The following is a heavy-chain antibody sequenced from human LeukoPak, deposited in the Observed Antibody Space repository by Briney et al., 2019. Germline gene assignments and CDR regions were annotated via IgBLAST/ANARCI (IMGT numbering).Heavy chain of an antibody. CDR2: IYYSGST. D-gene: IGHD3-10*01. Sequence: SETLSLTCTVSGGSISSSSYYWGWIRQPPGKGLEWIGSIYYSGSTYYNPSLKSRVTISVDTSKNQFSLKLSSVTAADTAVYYCARGFTYYYGSGSQRGWFDPWGQGTLVTVSS. CDR3: ARGFTYYYGSGSQRGWFDP. J-gene: IGHJ5*02. CDR1: GGSISSSSYY. V-gene: IGHV4-39*07.